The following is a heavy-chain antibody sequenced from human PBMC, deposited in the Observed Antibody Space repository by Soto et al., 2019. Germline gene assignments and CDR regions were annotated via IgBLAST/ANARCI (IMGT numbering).Heavy chain of an antibody. CDR3: ARFLFRTDYYGSGSYYNGDYFAY. Sequence: PSETLSLTCTVSGGSISSYYWSWIRQPPGKGLEWIGYIYYSGSTNYNPSLKSRVTISVDTSKNQFSLKLSSVTAADTAVYYCARFLFRTDYYGSGSYYNGDYFAYWGQGTLVTVSS. V-gene: IGHV4-59*01. D-gene: IGHD3-10*01. CDR2: IYYSGST. CDR1: GGSISSYY. J-gene: IGHJ4*02.